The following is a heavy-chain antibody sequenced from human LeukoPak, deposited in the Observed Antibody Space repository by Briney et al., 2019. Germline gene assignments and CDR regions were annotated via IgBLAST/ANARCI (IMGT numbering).Heavy chain of an antibody. Sequence: AGGSLGLSCAASGFDFGAYEMNWVRQAPGKGPEWVAYFAGSGTTKYYADSVRGRFTISRGNAKKSLYLQMNSLRAEDTALYYCTTLGYHLDSWGQGTLVTVSS. CDR3: TTLGYHLDS. D-gene: IGHD3-22*01. CDR1: GFDFGAYE. J-gene: IGHJ4*02. CDR2: FAGSGTTK. V-gene: IGHV3-48*03.